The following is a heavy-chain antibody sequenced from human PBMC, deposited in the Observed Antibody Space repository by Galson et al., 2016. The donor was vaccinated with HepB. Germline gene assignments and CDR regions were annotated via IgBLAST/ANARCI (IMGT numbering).Heavy chain of an antibody. J-gene: IGHJ6*02. D-gene: IGHD6-6*01. CDR2: INAGYGNT. CDR1: GYTFTTYA. Sequence: SVKVSCKASGYTFTTYAMHWVRQAPGQRLEWMGWINAGYGNTKNSQEFQGRATITRDTSASTAYMELSSLRSEDTAVCYCARVKIGRSSGGYYYGMDVWGQGTTVTVSS. CDR3: ARVKIGRSSGGYYYGMDV. V-gene: IGHV1-3*01.